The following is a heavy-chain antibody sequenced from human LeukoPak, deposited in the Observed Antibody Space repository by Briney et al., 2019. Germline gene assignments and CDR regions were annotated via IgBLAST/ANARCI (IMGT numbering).Heavy chain of an antibody. CDR1: GFTFSSYW. CDR2: INSDGSST. D-gene: IGHD3-10*01. V-gene: IGHV3-74*01. CDR3: ARDPTPINYYGSGSYDY. Sequence: PGGSLRLSCAASGFTFSSYWMHWVRQAPGKGLVWVSRINSDGSSTSCADSVKGRFTISRDNAKNTLYLQMNSLRAEDTAVYYCARDPTPINYYGSGSYDYWGQGTLVTVSS. J-gene: IGHJ4*02.